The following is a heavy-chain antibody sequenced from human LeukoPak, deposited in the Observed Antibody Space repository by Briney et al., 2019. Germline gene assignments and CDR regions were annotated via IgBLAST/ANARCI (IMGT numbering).Heavy chain of an antibody. J-gene: IGHJ4*02. CDR1: GDSVSINSAA. D-gene: IGHD6-19*01. CDR2: TYQRSKWYN. Sequence: SQTLSLTCAISGDSVSINSAAWNWIRQSPPRGLEWLGRTYQRSKWYNDYAVSVKSRITINPDISKNQFSLQLNSVTPEDTAVYYCARSPSPYSSGWYFDYWGQGTLVTVSS. V-gene: IGHV6-1*01. CDR3: ARSPSPYSSGWYFDY.